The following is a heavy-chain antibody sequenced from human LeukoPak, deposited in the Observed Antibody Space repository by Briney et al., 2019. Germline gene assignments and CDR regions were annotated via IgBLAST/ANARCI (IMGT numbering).Heavy chain of an antibody. V-gene: IGHV3-13*01. CDR1: GFTFIDYV. CDR2: IGIRGDT. Sequence: GGSLRLSCAASGFTFIDYVMHWVRQVIGKGLEWVSAIGIRGDTHYSGSVKGRFTISRENAESSLYLQMNSLRAEDTAVYYCARGGIQVSGIDEFDYWGQGTLVTVSS. J-gene: IGHJ4*02. D-gene: IGHD6-19*01. CDR3: ARGGIQVSGIDEFDY.